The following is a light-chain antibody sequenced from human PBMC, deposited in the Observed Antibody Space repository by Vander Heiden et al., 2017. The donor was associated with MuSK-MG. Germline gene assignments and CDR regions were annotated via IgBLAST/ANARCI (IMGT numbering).Light chain of an antibody. CDR2: AAS. V-gene: IGKV1-NL1*01. CDR1: QAITSS. Sequence: DIQMTQSPSSLSASVGDRVTITCRASQAITSSLAWYQQKPAKAPKLLLHAASRLETWVPSRFSGSGSGTDFSLTISSLQPEDYATYYCQQYYSTPVTFGVGTKVELK. CDR3: QQYYSTPVT. J-gene: IGKJ4*01.